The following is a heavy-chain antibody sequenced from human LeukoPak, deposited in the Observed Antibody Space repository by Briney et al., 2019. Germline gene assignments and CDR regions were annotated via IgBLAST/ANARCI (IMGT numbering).Heavy chain of an antibody. CDR1: GFTFSSYA. V-gene: IGHV3-30-3*01. CDR2: ISYDGSNK. J-gene: IGHJ4*02. Sequence: GGSLRLSCAASGFTFSSYAMHWVRQAPGKGLEWVAVISYDGSNKYYADSVKGRFTISRDNSKNTLYLQMNSLRAEDTAVYYCARGYDFWSGYCVVWGQGTLVTVSS. D-gene: IGHD3-3*01. CDR3: ARGYDFWSGYCVV.